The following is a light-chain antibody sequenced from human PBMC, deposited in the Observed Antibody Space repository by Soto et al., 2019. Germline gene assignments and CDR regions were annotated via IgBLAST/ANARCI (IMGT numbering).Light chain of an antibody. J-gene: IGLJ2*01. Sequence: QSALTQPRSVSGSPGQSVTISCTGTSSDVGGYNYVSWYQQHPGKAPKLMIYGVSKRPSGVPDRFSGSKSGNTASLTISGLQAEDDDDYYCCSYAGYNTLVFGGGTKHTVL. V-gene: IGLV2-11*01. CDR2: GVS. CDR1: SSDVGGYNY. CDR3: CSYAGYNTLV.